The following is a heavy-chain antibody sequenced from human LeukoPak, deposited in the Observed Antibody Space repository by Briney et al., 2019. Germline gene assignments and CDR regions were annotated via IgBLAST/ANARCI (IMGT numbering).Heavy chain of an antibody. Sequence: GGSLRLSCAASGFTFSSYGMSWVRQAPGKGLEWVSSISSSSSYIYYADSVKGRFTISRDNAKNSLYLQMNSLRAEDTAVYYCARSGGYAPRYFDYWGQGTLVTVSS. CDR2: ISSSSSYI. D-gene: IGHD5-12*01. J-gene: IGHJ4*02. V-gene: IGHV3-21*01. CDR3: ARSGGYAPRYFDY. CDR1: GFTFSSYG.